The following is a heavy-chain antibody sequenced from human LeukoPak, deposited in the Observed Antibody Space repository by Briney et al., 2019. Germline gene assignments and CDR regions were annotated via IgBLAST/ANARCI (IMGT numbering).Heavy chain of an antibody. CDR1: GFTFHTYG. D-gene: IGHD5-12*01. J-gene: IGHJ4*02. CDR2: ISASGGST. Sequence: GGSLRLSCAASGFTFHTYGMSWVRQAPGKGLEWVSGISASGGSTYYADSVKGRFTISRDNFKNTLYLQLNSLRAEDTAVYYCAKYVIQQLRSSGYDYFDYWGQGTLVTVSS. V-gene: IGHV3-23*01. CDR3: AKYVIQQLRSSGYDYFDY.